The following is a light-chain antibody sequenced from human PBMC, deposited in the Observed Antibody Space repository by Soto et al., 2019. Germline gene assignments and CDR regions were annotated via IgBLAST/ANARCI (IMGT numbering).Light chain of an antibody. CDR1: QSVSRN. Sequence: EVVLTQSPATLSVSPGDRATLSCRASQSVSRNLAWYQQKPGQAPRLLIYGASTRATGVPARFSGSGSATAFTLSISSLQPEDVAVYYCQQYGDWPPETFGQGTKLEI. J-gene: IGKJ2*01. CDR2: GAS. CDR3: QQYGDWPPET. V-gene: IGKV3-15*01.